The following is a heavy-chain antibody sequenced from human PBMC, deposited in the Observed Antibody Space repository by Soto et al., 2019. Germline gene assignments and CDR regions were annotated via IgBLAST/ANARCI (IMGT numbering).Heavy chain of an antibody. J-gene: IGHJ4*02. CDR2: ISYDGSNK. Sequence: GGSLRLSCAASGFTFSSYAMHWVRQAPGKGLEWVAVISYDGSNKYYADSVKGRFTISRDNSKNTLYLQMNSLRAEDTAVYYCVRERVLAFDYWGQGTLVTVSS. D-gene: IGHD2-15*01. V-gene: IGHV3-30-3*01. CDR3: VRERVLAFDY. CDR1: GFTFSSYA.